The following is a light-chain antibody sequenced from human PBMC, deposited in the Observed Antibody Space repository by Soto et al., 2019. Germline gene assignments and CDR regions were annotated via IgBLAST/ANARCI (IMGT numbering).Light chain of an antibody. Sequence: DIALTQSPSTLSASVGDRVTITCRASQGISSWLAWYQQKPGKAPKLLIYKASSLQSGVPSRFSGSGSGTEFTLTIRGLQSDDFATYYCQQHNTLSRTFGQGTKVEIK. V-gene: IGKV1-5*03. CDR1: QGISSW. CDR3: QQHNTLSRT. CDR2: KAS. J-gene: IGKJ1*01.